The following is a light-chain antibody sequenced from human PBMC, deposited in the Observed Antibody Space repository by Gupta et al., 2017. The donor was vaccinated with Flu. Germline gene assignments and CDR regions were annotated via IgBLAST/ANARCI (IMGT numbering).Light chain of an antibody. CDR1: SSDVGTYDH. CDR2: EVN. CDR3: SSYTTSRTWV. J-gene: IGLJ3*02. V-gene: IGLV2-14*01. Sequence: QSALTPPASVSGSPGPSITISCTGTSSDVGTYDHVSWYQQHPGKGPRLMIFEVNNRPSGLSDRFSGSKSGNTASLTISGLQAEDEANYYCSSYTTSRTWVFGGGTKVTVL.